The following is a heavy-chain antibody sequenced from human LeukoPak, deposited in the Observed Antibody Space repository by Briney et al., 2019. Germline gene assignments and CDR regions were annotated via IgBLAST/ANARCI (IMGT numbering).Heavy chain of an antibody. D-gene: IGHD6-19*01. Sequence: PSETLSLTCSVSGDSISLSFYYWGWIRQPPGKALGLIGSVYYSRTTSYNSSLKSRVTISVDMSKNHFSLRLRSVTAADTAMYYCARGTLYRGWSYYLDFWGQGSQVTVSS. CDR1: GDSISLSFYY. V-gene: IGHV4-39*02. J-gene: IGHJ4*02. CDR2: VYYSRTT. CDR3: ARGTLYRGWSYYLDF.